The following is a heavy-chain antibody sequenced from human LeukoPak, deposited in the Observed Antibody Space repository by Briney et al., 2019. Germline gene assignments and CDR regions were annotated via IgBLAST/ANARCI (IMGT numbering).Heavy chain of an antibody. D-gene: IGHD3-16*02. CDR3: ARDNKDYDYVWGSYRATTKNDY. V-gene: IGHV3-21*01. Sequence: GGSLRLSCAASGFTFSSYSMNWVRQAPGKGLEWVSSISSSSSYIYYADSVKRRFTISRDNAKNSLYLQMNSLRAEDTAVYYCARDNKDYDYVWGSYRATTKNDYWGQGTLVTVSS. J-gene: IGHJ4*02. CDR1: GFTFSSYS. CDR2: ISSSSSYI.